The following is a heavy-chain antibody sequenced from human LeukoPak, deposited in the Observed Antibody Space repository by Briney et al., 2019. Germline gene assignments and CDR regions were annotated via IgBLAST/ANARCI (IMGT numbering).Heavy chain of an antibody. D-gene: IGHD3-22*01. CDR3: ARQMYYYDSSGYYYTTGSYYFDY. CDR2: ISSSGSTI. CDR1: GFTFSDYY. J-gene: IGHJ4*02. Sequence: GGSLRLSCAASGFTFSDYYMSWIRQAPGKGLEWVSYISSSGSTIYYADSVKGRFTISRDNAKNSLYLQMNSLRAEDTAVYYCARQMYYYDSSGYYYTTGSYYFDYWGQGTLVTVSS. V-gene: IGHV3-11*04.